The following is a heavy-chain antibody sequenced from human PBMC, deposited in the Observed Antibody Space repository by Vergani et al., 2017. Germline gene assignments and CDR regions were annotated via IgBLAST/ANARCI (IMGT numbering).Heavy chain of an antibody. CDR2: INPNSGGT. D-gene: IGHD3-3*01. CDR1: GYTFTGYY. CDR3: ARHFSYDFWSGYYMGQDWFDP. J-gene: IGHJ5*02. Sequence: QVQLVQSGAEVKKPGASVKVSCKASGYTFTGYYMHWVRQAPGQGLEWMGWINPNSGGTNYAQKFQGRVTISVDTSKNQFSLKLSSVTAADTAVYYCARHFSYDFWSGYYMGQDWFDPWGQGTLVTVSS. V-gene: IGHV1-2*02.